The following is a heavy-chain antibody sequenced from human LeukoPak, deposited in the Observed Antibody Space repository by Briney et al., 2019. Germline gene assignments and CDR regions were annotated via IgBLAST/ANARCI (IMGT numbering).Heavy chain of an antibody. CDR2: IFYSGTT. Sequence: PSETLSLTCTVSGGSISSYYWNWIRQPPGKGLEWIGNIFYSGTTDYNPSLKSRVTISVDTSKNQFSLKLSSVTAADTAVYYCASTAGGGYSMGYYYYYMDVWGKGTTVTISS. V-gene: IGHV4-59*08. CDR1: GGSISSYY. D-gene: IGHD2-15*01. J-gene: IGHJ6*03. CDR3: ASTAGGGYSMGYYYYYMDV.